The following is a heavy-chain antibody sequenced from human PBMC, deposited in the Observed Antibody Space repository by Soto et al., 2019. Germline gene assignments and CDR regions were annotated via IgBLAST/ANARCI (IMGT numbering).Heavy chain of an antibody. V-gene: IGHV3-74*03. Sequence: EVQLVESGGGLVQPGGSLRLSCAVSGFTFSNYWMHWVRQAPGKGLVWVSRLKSDGSGTMYADSVKGRLTSSRDNAKNTLFLQMYSLRAEDTAVYFGVRGYGYHYDEYGYLRRHWSQGTLVTVSS. CDR1: GFTFSNYW. D-gene: IGHD3-22*01. CDR2: LKSDGSGT. J-gene: IGHJ1*01. CDR3: VRGYGYHYDEYGYLRRH.